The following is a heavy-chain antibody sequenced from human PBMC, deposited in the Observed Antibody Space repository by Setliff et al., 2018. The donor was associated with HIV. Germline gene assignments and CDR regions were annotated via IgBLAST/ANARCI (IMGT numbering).Heavy chain of an antibody. CDR1: GGSISSGSHY. D-gene: IGHD5-12*01. CDR2: MHYSGST. V-gene: IGHV4-39*01. Sequence: SETLSLTCTVSGGSISSGSHYWGWIRQPPGKGLEYIGSMHYSGSTYYNPSLKSRVTISVDTSKNQFSLKLSSVTAADTAVYYCARTWWLRSNWFDPWGQGTLVTVSS. CDR3: ARTWWLRSNWFDP. J-gene: IGHJ5*02.